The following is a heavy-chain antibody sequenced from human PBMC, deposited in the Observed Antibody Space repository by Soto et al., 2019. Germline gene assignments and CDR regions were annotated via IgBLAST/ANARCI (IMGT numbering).Heavy chain of an antibody. V-gene: IGHV3-30-3*01. J-gene: IGHJ6*02. CDR1: GFTFSSYV. CDR2: VSYDGNSI. D-gene: IGHD3-3*01. Sequence: QVQLVESGGGVVQPGRSLRLSCAASGFTFSSYVMHWVRQAPGKGLEWVAVVSYDGNSIYYADSMKGRFTISRDNSKNKLYLQMNSLRAEDTAVYDCAREHRTSLFGVVKYYGMDVWGQGTTVTVSS. CDR3: AREHRTSLFGVVKYYGMDV.